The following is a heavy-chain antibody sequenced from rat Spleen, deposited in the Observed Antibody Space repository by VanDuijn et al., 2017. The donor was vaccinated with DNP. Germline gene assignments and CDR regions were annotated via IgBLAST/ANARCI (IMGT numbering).Heavy chain of an antibody. CDR3: ATASLAY. V-gene: IGHV5-31*01. CDR1: GFTFKNYW. J-gene: IGHJ3*01. CDR2: IPDSGASP. Sequence: EVQLVESGGDLVQPGTSLKLSCVASGFTFKNYWMTWIRQVPGKGLEWVASIPDSGASPYYPDSVRGRFTISKDNAENTLYLQMNSLRSEDTATYYCATASLAYWGRGTLVTVSS.